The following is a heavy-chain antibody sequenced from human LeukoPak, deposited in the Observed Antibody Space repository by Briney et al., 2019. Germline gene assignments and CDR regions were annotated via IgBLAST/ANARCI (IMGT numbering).Heavy chain of an antibody. CDR1: GFTFSSYE. V-gene: IGHV3-48*03. Sequence: GGSLRLSCAASGFTFSSYEMNWVRQAPGKGLEWVSYISSSGSTIYYADSVKGRFTISRDNAKNSLYLQMNSLRAEDTAVYYCARQWELRGYYFDYWGQGTLVTVSS. CDR2: ISSSGSTI. D-gene: IGHD1-26*01. J-gene: IGHJ4*02. CDR3: ARQWELRGYYFDY.